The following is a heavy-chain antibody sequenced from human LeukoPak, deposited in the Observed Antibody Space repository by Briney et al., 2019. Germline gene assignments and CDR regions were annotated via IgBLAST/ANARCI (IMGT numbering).Heavy chain of an antibody. D-gene: IGHD2-15*01. CDR1: GFTFSTYS. CDR3: ATAGSNTQTWWFDY. J-gene: IGHJ4*02. CDR2: IGYSNIPI. V-gene: IGHV3-48*02. Sequence: PGGSLRLSCAASGFTFSTYSMTWVRQAPGKGLEWVSYIGYSNIPIYYADSVRGRFTVSRDNAKNSQYLQMNSLKDEDTAVYYCATAGSNTQTWWFDYWGQGTLVTVSS.